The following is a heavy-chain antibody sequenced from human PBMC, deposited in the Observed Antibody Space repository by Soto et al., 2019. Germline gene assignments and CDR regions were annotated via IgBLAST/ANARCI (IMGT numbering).Heavy chain of an antibody. D-gene: IGHD2-8*02. CDR3: ARDKITGLFDY. CDR1: GGSISSSSYY. CDR2: IYYSGHT. Sequence: SETLSLTCTVSGGSISSSSYYWGWIRQPPGKGLEWIASIYYSGHTYYNPSLKSRVTISVDTSKNQFSLKLTSVTAADTAVYYCARDKITGLFDYWGQGTLVTVSS. V-gene: IGHV4-39*02. J-gene: IGHJ4*02.